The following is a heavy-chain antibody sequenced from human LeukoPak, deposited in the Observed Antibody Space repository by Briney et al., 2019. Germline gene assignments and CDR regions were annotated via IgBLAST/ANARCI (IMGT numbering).Heavy chain of an antibody. CDR2: ISWNSGSI. D-gene: IGHD3-10*01. Sequence: PGRSLRLSCAASGFTFDDYAMHWVRQAPGKGLEWVSGISWNSGSIGYADSVKGRFTISRDNAKNSLYLQMNSLRAEDTALYYCAKEDVLLWFGESYFDYWGQGTLVTVSS. CDR3: AKEDVLLWFGESYFDY. V-gene: IGHV3-9*01. CDR1: GFTFDDYA. J-gene: IGHJ4*02.